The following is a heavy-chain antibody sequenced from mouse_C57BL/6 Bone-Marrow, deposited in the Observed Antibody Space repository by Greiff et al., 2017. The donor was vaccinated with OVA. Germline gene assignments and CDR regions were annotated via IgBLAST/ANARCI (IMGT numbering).Heavy chain of an antibody. Sequence: QVQLQQPGAELVKPGASVKMSCKASGYTFTSYWITWVKQRPGQGLEWIGDIYPGSGSTNYNEKFKSKATLTVDTSSSTAYMQLSSLTSEDSAVYDCAREEGYGNPDYYSMDYWGQGTTVTVSS. CDR1: GYTFTSYW. V-gene: IGHV1-55*01. CDR3: AREEGYGNPDYYSMDY. D-gene: IGHD1-1*01. CDR2: IYPGSGST. J-gene: IGHJ4*01.